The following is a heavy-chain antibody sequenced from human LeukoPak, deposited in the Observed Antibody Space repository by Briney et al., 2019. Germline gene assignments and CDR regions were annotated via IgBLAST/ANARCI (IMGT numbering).Heavy chain of an antibody. D-gene: IGHD2-21*01. CDR3: ARDRQCGY. CDR1: GYTFASYG. CDR2: ISPYNGNT. J-gene: IGHJ4*02. Sequence: ASVKVSCKASGYTFASYGISWVRQAPGQGLEWMGWISPYNGNTNYAPKLQGRVTMTTDTATSTAYMELTSLTSDDTAVYYCARDRQCGYWGQGTLVTVSS. V-gene: IGHV1-18*01.